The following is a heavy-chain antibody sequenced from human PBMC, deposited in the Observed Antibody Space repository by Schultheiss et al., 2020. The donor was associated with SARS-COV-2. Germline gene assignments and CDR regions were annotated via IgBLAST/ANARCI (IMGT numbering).Heavy chain of an antibody. CDR2: ISYDGSNK. J-gene: IGHJ4*02. CDR1: GFTFSSYA. CDR3: ARDSLRSVVVITHYFDY. D-gene: IGHD3-22*01. Sequence: GGSLRLSCAASGFTFSSYAMHWVRQAPGKGLEWVAVISYDGSNKYYADSVKGRFTISRDNSKNTLYLQMNSLRAEDTAVYYCARDSLRSVVVITHYFDYWGQGTLVTVSS. V-gene: IGHV3-30*04.